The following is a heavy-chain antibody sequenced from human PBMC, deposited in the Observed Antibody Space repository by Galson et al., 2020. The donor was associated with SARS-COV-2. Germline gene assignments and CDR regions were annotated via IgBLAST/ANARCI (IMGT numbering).Heavy chain of an antibody. CDR1: GFSFSSYG. Sequence: GESLKISCAASGFSFSSYGMSWVRQAPGKGLEWISDLSASGDTTYYADSVKGRFTISRDNSNNRLYLQMKSLRAEDTAIYYCAKDALRYCSGGSCFHLDHWGQGTLVTVSS. J-gene: IGHJ4*02. CDR2: LSASGDTT. CDR3: AKDALRYCSGGSCFHLDH. V-gene: IGHV3-23*01. D-gene: IGHD2-15*01.